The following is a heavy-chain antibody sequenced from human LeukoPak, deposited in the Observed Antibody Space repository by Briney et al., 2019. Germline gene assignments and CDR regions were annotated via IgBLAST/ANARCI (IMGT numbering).Heavy chain of an antibody. Sequence: GGSLRLSCAASGFTFSDYYMSWIRQTPGKGLEGVSSITKSGNTIYYADSVEGRFTISRDNAKNSLDLQMNSLRAEDTAVYYCAREEMTTVSTIDFWGQGTLVIVSS. J-gene: IGHJ4*02. V-gene: IGHV3-11*01. CDR1: GFTFSDYY. CDR3: AREEMTTVSTIDF. D-gene: IGHD4-17*01. CDR2: ITKSGNTI.